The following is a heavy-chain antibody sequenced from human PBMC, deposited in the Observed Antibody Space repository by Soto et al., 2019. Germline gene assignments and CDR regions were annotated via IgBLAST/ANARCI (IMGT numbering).Heavy chain of an antibody. CDR3: AKDGGGEATIRYYFDY. CDR2: ISYDGSNK. CDR1: GFTFSSYG. J-gene: IGHJ4*02. D-gene: IGHD5-12*01. Sequence: GGSLRPSCAASGFTFSSYGMHWVRQAPGKGLEWVAVISYDGSNKYYADSVKGRFTISRDNSKNTLYLQMNSLRAEDTAVYYCAKDGGGEATIRYYFDYWGQGTLVTVSS. V-gene: IGHV3-30*18.